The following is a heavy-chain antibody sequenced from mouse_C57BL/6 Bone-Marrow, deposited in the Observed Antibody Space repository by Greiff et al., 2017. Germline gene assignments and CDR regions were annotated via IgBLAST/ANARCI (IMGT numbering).Heavy chain of an antibody. J-gene: IGHJ1*03. CDR1: GYTFTSYD. CDR2: IYPRDGST. V-gene: IGHV1-85*01. D-gene: IGHD1-1*01. CDR3: ARDYYGSSYWDFDV. Sequence: VQLKESGPELVKPGASVKLSCKASGYTFTSYDINWVKQRPGQGLEWIGWIYPRDGSTKYNEKFKGKATLTVDTYSSTAYMELRSLTSEDSAVYFCARDYYGSSYWDFDVWGTGTTVTVSS.